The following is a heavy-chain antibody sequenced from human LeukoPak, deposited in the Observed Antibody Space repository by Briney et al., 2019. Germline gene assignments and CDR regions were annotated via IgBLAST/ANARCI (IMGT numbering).Heavy chain of an antibody. Sequence: GGSLRLSCAASGFTFSSYSMNWVRQAPGKGLEWVSSISSSSSYIYYADSVKGRFTISRDNAKNSLYLQMNSLRAEDTAVYYWARDPGYGSSGSPPYYYYYRDVGGKG. V-gene: IGHV3-21*01. D-gene: IGHD6-13*01. CDR2: ISSSSSYI. CDR3: ARDPGYGSSGSPPYYYYYRDV. J-gene: IGHJ6*03. CDR1: GFTFSSYS.